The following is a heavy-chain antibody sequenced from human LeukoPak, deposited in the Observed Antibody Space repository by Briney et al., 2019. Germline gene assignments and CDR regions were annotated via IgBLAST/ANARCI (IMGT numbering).Heavy chain of an antibody. CDR1: GFPLSNHW. Sequence: GSLGPSWSALGFPLSNHWVDLVRPTSGKGLKWVSRIDTESTTTYADSVKGRFTISRDNAKNTLYLQMNSLRVGDTAVYYCARITSYAYFDYWGQGTLVTVSS. V-gene: IGHV3-74*01. D-gene: IGHD5-18*01. CDR2: IDTESTT. CDR3: ARITSYAYFDY. J-gene: IGHJ4*02.